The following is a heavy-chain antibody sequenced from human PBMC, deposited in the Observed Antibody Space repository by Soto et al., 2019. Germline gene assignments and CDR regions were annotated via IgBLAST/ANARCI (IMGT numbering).Heavy chain of an antibody. CDR1: GYTFTSYY. CDR2: INPSGGST. V-gene: IGHV1-46*01. D-gene: IGHD6-19*01. J-gene: IGHJ4*02. CDR3: ARDQILAVAGYYFDY. Sequence: EASVKVSCKASGYTFTSYYMHWVRQAPGQGLEWMGIINPSGGSTSYAQKFQGRVTMTRDTSTSTVYMELSSLRSEDTAVYYCARDQILAVAGYYFDYWGQGTLVTVSS.